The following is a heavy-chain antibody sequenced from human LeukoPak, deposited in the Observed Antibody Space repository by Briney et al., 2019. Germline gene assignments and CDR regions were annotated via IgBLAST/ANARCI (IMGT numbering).Heavy chain of an antibody. Sequence: QPGGSLRLSCAASGFTFSSYAMSWVRQAPGKGLEWVSGISGGGGGTFYADSVKGRFAISRDNSNNTLYLQMNSLRAEDTAVYYCAKLYSYGFSGHFDYWGQGTLVTVSS. J-gene: IGHJ4*02. V-gene: IGHV3-23*01. CDR3: AKLYSYGFSGHFDY. CDR1: GFTFSSYA. CDR2: ISGGGGGT. D-gene: IGHD5-18*01.